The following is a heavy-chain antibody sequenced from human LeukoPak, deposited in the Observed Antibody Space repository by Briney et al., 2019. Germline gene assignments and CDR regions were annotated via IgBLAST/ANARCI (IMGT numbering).Heavy chain of an antibody. CDR3: ASLGGCCSNGREKRGNYYYGMDV. J-gene: IGHJ6*02. Sequence: SETLSLTCAVYGGSFSGYYWSWIRQPPGKGLEWIGEINHSGSTNYNPSLKSRVTISVDTSKNQFSLKLSSVTAADTAVYYCASLGGCCSNGREKRGNYYYGMDVWGQGTTVTVSS. CDR2: INHSGST. V-gene: IGHV4-34*01. D-gene: IGHD2-2*01. CDR1: GGSFSGYY.